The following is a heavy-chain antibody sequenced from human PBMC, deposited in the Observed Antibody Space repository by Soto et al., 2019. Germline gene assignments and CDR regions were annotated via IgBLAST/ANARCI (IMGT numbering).Heavy chain of an antibody. CDR3: ARVQTYYDFWSGYYTAFYYDSSGYFFDY. CDR1: GYTFTSYG. V-gene: IGHV1-18*01. Sequence: ASVKVSCKASGYTFTSYGISWVRQAPGQGLEWMGWISAYNGNTNYAQKLQGRVTMTTDTPTSTAYMELRSLRSDDTAVYYCARVQTYYDFWSGYYTAFYYDSSGYFFDYWGQGTLVTVSS. J-gene: IGHJ4*02. D-gene: IGHD3-3*01. CDR2: ISAYNGNT.